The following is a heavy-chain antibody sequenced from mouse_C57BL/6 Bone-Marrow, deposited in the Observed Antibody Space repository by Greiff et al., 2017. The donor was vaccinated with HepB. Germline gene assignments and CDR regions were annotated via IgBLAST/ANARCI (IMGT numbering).Heavy chain of an antibody. V-gene: IGHV1-20*01. Sequence: VQLKQSGPELVKPGDSVKISCKASGYSFPGYFMNWVMQSHGKSLEWIGRLNPYNGDTFYNQKFKGKATLTVDKSSSTAHMELRSLTSEDSAVYYCARGTDGYDEDYAMDYWGQGTSVTVSS. CDR1: GYSFPGYF. J-gene: IGHJ4*01. D-gene: IGHD2-2*01. CDR2: LNPYNGDT. CDR3: ARGTDGYDEDYAMDY.